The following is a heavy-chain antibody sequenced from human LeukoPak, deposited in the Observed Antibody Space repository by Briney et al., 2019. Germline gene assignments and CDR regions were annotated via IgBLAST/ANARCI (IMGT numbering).Heavy chain of an antibody. CDR3: ASAFLDDSSGFYFDY. Sequence: ASVKVSCKASGGAFSSYAISWVRQAPGQGLGWMGRIIPIFGTANYAQKFQGRVTITTDESTSTAYMELSSLRSEDTAVYYCASAFLDDSSGFYFDYWGQGTLVTVSS. CDR1: GGAFSSYA. J-gene: IGHJ4*02. D-gene: IGHD3-22*01. CDR2: IIPIFGTA. V-gene: IGHV1-69*05.